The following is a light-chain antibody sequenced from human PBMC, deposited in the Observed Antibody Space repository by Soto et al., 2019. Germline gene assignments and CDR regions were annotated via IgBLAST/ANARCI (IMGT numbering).Light chain of an antibody. CDR3: QQYQNSPRT. J-gene: IGKJ1*01. CDR1: QSVGGNS. Sequence: PGERATVSCRASQSVGGNSLSWYQQRPGQAPRLLIYDTSKRATGIPDRFSGSGSGTDFTLTISRLEPADFAVYYCQQYQNSPRTFGQGTKVDIK. CDR2: DTS. V-gene: IGKV3-20*01.